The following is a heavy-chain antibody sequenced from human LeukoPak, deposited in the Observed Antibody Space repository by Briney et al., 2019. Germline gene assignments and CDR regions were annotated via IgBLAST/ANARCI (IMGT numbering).Heavy chain of an antibody. D-gene: IGHD2-8*01. CDR1: GFTFSSYW. J-gene: IGHJ3*02. CDR2: IKEDGTNK. Sequence: PGGSLRLSCAASGFTFSSYWMSWVRQAPGKGLEWAANIKEDGTNKYYVGSVRGRFTISRDNAKNSLYLQMNSLRADDTAMYYCAREAGGTRAAFDIWGQGTMVTVFS. CDR3: AREAGGTRAAFDI. V-gene: IGHV3-7*01.